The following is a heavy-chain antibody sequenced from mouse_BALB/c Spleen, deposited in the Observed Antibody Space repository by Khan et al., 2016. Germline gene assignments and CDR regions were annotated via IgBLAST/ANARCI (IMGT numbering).Heavy chain of an antibody. Sequence: EVQLQESGPGLVKPSQSLSLTCTVTGYSITSDYAWNWIRQFPGNKLEWMGYISYSGSTSYNPSLKSRISITRDTSKNQIFLRLNSVTTEDTATYYCAEQLGSFAYWGQGTLVTVSA. V-gene: IGHV3-2*02. CDR3: AEQLGSFAY. CDR2: ISYSGST. CDR1: GYSITSDYA. D-gene: IGHD6-1*01. J-gene: IGHJ3*01.